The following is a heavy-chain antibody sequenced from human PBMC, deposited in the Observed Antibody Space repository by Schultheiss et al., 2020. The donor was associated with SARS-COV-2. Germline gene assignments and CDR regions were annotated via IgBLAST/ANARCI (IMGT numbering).Heavy chain of an antibody. Sequence: GGSLRLSCAASGFTVSGNYMSWVRQAPGKGLEWVSIIYRDGTIYYAGSVRGRFTISRDNSKNTLYLQMNSLRAEDTAVYYCAKDTGDDWGQGTLVTVSS. CDR3: AKDTGDD. CDR1: GFTVSGNY. D-gene: IGHD1-14*01. V-gene: IGHV3-66*01. J-gene: IGHJ4*02. CDR2: IYRDGTI.